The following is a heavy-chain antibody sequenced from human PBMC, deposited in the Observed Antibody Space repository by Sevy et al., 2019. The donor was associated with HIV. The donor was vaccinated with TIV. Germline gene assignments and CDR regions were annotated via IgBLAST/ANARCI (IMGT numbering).Heavy chain of an antibody. CDR1: GFTFSDYY. CDR2: ISSTGSTI. V-gene: IGHV3-11*01. D-gene: IGHD3-3*01. Sequence: GGSLRLSCAASGFTFSDYYMSWIRQAPGKGLEWVSYISSTGSTIYYADSVKGRFTISRDNAKNSLYLQMNSLRAEDTAVSYCARGLTPMVTIFGVVIREYDYYFYYMDLWGKGTTVTVSS. J-gene: IGHJ6*03. CDR3: ARGLTPMVTIFGVVIREYDYYFYYMDL.